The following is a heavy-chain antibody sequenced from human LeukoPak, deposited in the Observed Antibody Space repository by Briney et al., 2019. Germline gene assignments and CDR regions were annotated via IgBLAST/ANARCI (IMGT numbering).Heavy chain of an antibody. CDR2: INSDGSST. CDR3: ARGSGRWFGELFG. J-gene: IGHJ4*02. Sequence: GGSLRLSCAASGFTFTTYWMHWVRQAPGKGLVWVSRINSDGSSTSYADSVKGRFTISRDNAKNTLYLQMNSLRAEDTAVYYCARGSGRWFGELFGWGQGTLVTVSS. D-gene: IGHD3-10*01. V-gene: IGHV3-74*01. CDR1: GFTFTTYW.